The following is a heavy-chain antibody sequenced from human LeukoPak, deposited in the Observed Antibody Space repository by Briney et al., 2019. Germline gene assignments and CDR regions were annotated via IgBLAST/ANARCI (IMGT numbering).Heavy chain of an antibody. D-gene: IGHD3-10*01. CDR3: ARAFRPRILEVRAVIGDF. V-gene: IGHV3-11*01. Sequence: GGSLRLSCAASGFTFSDFYMSWIRQTPGKGLEWVSYISSSGSKVLYAASVRGRFTISRNNAKNSVFLHMSNLRAEDTAVYYCARAFRPRILEVRAVIGDFWGLGTLVSVSS. CDR2: ISSSGSKV. CDR1: GFTFSDFY. J-gene: IGHJ4*02.